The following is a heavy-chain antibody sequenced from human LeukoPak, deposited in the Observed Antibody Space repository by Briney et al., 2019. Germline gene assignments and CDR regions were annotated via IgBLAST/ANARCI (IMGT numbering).Heavy chain of an antibody. J-gene: IGHJ4*02. CDR3: ARGDYDSSGYYFRRPLDY. Sequence: GGSLRLSCAASGFTFSSYSMNWVRQAPGKGLEWVSSISSSSSYIYYADSVKGRFTISRDNAKDSLYLQMNSLRAEDTAVYYCARGDYDSSGYYFRRPLDYWGQGTLVTVSS. V-gene: IGHV3-21*01. CDR1: GFTFSSYS. CDR2: ISSSSSYI. D-gene: IGHD3-22*01.